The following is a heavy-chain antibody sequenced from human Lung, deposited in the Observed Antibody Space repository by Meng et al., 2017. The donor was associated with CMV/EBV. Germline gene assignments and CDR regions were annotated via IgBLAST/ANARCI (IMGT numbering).Heavy chain of an antibody. CDR1: GFTFDDYA. CDR3: AKYYYGLDV. V-gene: IGHV3-43D*03. CDR2: ISWDGGST. Sequence: ESLKISCAASGFTFDDYAMHWVRQAPGKGLEWVSLISWDGGSTYYADSVKGRFTISRDNSKSSLYLQMNGLRAEDTALYHCAKYYYGLDVWGQGTTATVSS. J-gene: IGHJ6*02.